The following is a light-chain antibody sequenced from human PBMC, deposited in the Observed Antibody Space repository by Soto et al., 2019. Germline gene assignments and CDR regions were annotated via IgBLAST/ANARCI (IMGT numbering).Light chain of an antibody. Sequence: QSALTQPPSASGSPGQSVTISCTGTSSDVGAYNYVSWYQQHPGKAPRLVIYEVTKRPSGAPERFSGSKSGNTASLTVSALQADDEADYYCSSYSGAYTLVVFGGGTKLTVL. J-gene: IGLJ2*01. CDR2: EVT. CDR3: SSYSGAYTLVV. CDR1: SSDVGAYNY. V-gene: IGLV2-8*01.